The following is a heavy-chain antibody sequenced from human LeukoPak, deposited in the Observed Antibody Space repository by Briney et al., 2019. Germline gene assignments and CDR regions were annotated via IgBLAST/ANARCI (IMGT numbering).Heavy chain of an antibody. J-gene: IGHJ5*02. D-gene: IGHD2-15*01. CDR1: GGSISGYY. V-gene: IGHV4-34*01. CDR2: INHSGST. Sequence: SETLSLTCTVSGGSISGYYWSWIRQPPGKGLEWIGEINHSGSTNYNPSLKSRVTISVDTSKNQFSLKLSSVTAADTAVYYCARHRRYCSGGSCYGFDPWGQGTLVTVSS. CDR3: ARHRRYCSGGSCYGFDP.